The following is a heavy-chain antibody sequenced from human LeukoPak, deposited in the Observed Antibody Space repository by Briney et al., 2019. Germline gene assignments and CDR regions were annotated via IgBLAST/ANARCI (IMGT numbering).Heavy chain of an antibody. D-gene: IGHD3-16*02. J-gene: IGHJ4*02. Sequence: ASVKVSCKASGYTFTSYYMHWVRQAPGQGLEWMGWINPNSGGTNYAQKFQGRVTMTRDTSISTAYMELSRLRSDDTAVYYCARDRFVWGSYRYPGDYWGQGTLVTVSS. CDR2: INPNSGGT. CDR1: GYTFTSYY. V-gene: IGHV1-2*02. CDR3: ARDRFVWGSYRYPGDY.